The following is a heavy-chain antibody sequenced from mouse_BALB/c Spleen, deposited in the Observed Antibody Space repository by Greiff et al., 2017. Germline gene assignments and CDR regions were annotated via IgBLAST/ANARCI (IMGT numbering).Heavy chain of an antibody. D-gene: IGHD1-1*01. Sequence: QVQLQQPGAELVKPGASVKLSCKASGYTFTSYWMHWVKQRPGQGLEWIGEINPSNGRTNYNEKFKSKATLTVDKSSSTAYMQLSSLTSEDSAVYYCARRGSSSYCDYGGQGTTLTVSS. J-gene: IGHJ2*01. CDR1: GYTFTSYW. CDR2: INPSNGRT. CDR3: ARRGSSSYCDY. V-gene: IGHV1S81*02.